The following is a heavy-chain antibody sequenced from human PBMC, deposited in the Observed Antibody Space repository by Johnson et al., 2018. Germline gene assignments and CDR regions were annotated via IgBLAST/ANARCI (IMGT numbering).Heavy chain of an antibody. Sequence: VQLVESGAEVKKXGESLKISCKGYGYTFTNYWIGWVRQMPGNGLEWLGIIYPDDSDNRYSPSFQGRVAISADKSINTAYLHWGSLRASDTAMYYRARPRVTEDAFDIWGQGSLVTVS. V-gene: IGHV5-51*01. CDR1: GYTFTNYW. D-gene: IGHD2-21*02. CDR2: IYPDDSDN. CDR3: ARPRVTEDAFDI. J-gene: IGHJ3*02.